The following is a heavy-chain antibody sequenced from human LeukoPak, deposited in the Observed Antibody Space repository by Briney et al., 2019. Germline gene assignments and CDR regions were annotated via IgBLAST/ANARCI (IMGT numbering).Heavy chain of an antibody. D-gene: IGHD1-26*01. Sequence: GASVTVSCKVSGYTLTELSMHWVRQAPGKGLEWMGGFDPENGETIYPQNFQGRVTMTEDTSTDTAYMEVSSLRSEDTAVYYCATVSGSYSYFDYWGQGTLVTVSS. V-gene: IGHV1-24*01. CDR2: FDPENGET. CDR1: GYTLTELS. CDR3: ATVSGSYSYFDY. J-gene: IGHJ4*02.